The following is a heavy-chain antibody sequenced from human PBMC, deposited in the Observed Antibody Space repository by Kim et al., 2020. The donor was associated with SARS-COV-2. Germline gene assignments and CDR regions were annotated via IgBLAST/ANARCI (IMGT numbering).Heavy chain of an antibody. V-gene: IGHV1-18*01. CDR3: AREWAVTTGNWFDP. D-gene: IGHD4-17*01. J-gene: IGHJ5*02. CDR2: ISAYNGNT. Sequence: GQGLEWMGWISAYNGNTNYAQKLQGRVTMTTDTSTSRAYMELRSLRSDDTAVYYCAREWAVTTGNWFDPWGQGTLVTVSS.